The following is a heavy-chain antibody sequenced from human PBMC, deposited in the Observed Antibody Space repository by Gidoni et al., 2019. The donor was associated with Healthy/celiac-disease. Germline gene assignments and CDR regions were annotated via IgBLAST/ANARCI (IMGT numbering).Heavy chain of an antibody. V-gene: IGHV3-30*01. D-gene: IGHD6-19*01. CDR2: ISYDGSNT. CDR3: ARAPKGRIAVAGISY. CDR1: GFTFSSYA. J-gene: IGHJ4*02. Sequence: QVQLVESGGGVVLPRRSLRISCAAAGFTFSSYAKHWVRQAPGKGLGWVAVISYDGSNTYYADSVKGRFTISRDNSKNTLYLQMNSLRAEDTAVYYCARAPKGRIAVAGISYWGQGTLVTVSS.